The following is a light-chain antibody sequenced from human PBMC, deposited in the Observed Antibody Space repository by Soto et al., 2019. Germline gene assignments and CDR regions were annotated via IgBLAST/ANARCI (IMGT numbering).Light chain of an antibody. CDR1: QSVSSSY. Sequence: EIVLTQSPGTLSLSPGERATLSCRASQSVSSSYLAWYQQKPGQAPRLLISDASSRATAIPDRFSGSGSGTDFTLTISRLEPEDSAVYYCQQYGSSSYTFGQGTKLEIK. J-gene: IGKJ2*01. CDR2: DAS. CDR3: QQYGSSSYT. V-gene: IGKV3-20*01.